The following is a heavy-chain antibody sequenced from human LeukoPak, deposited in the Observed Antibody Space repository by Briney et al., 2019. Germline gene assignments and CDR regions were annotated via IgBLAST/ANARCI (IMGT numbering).Heavy chain of an antibody. CDR3: AKSPMNTVAAIDY. CDR2: ILGSGGAT. V-gene: IGHV3-23*01. D-gene: IGHD4-23*01. Sequence: GGSLRLSCAASGFSFRDYAMSWVRQAPVKGLEWVSCILGSGGATHYIDSVKGRFTISRDDSKNTLFLQLNSLRAENTAVYYCAKSPMNTVAAIDYWGQGSQVIVSS. CDR1: GFSFRDYA. J-gene: IGHJ4*02.